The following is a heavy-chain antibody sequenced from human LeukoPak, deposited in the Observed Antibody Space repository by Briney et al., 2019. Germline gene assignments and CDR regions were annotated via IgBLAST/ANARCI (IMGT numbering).Heavy chain of an antibody. V-gene: IGHV3-21*01. J-gene: IGHJ6*02. CDR2: ISSSSSYI. CDR1: GFTFSSYS. Sequence: GGSLRLSCAASGFTFSSYSMNWVRQAPGKGLEWVSSISSSSSYIYYADSVKGRFTISRDNAKNSLYLQMNSLRAEDTAVYYCARNVYSSFGSGQMDVWGQGTTVTVSS. CDR3: ARNVYSSFGSGQMDV. D-gene: IGHD5-18*01.